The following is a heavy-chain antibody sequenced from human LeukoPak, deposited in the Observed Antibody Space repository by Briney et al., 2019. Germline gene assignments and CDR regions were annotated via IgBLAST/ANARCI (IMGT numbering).Heavy chain of an antibody. D-gene: IGHD4-23*01. CDR3: AKDAPTVLILFDY. Sequence: GGSLRLSCAASGFTFSGSAMSWVRQAPGEGLEWVSLISYSGANSYYTDSVRGRFTISRDNSKDTLFLQMNSLRAEDTAIYYCAKDAPTVLILFDYWGQGTLVTVSS. CDR2: ISYSGANS. CDR1: GFTFSGSA. V-gene: IGHV3-23*01. J-gene: IGHJ4*02.